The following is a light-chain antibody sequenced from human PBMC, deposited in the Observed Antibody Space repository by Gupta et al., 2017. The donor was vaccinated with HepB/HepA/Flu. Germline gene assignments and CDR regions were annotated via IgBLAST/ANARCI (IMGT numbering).Light chain of an antibody. CDR2: EVS. CDR3: SSYTAYNTYV. J-gene: IGLJ1*01. CDR1: SSDVGTYNR. Sequence: QSALTQPPSVSGSPGQSVTISCTGASSDVGTYNRVSWYQQPPGTAPKLMIYEVSNRPSGVPDRFSGSKSGNTASLTISGLRAEDEADYYCSSYTAYNTYVFGTGNKVTVL. V-gene: IGLV2-18*02.